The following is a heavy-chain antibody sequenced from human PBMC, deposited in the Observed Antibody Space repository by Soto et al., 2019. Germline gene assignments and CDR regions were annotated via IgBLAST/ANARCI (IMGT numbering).Heavy chain of an antibody. V-gene: IGHV4-39*01. CDR3: GRPLTFYYDSSGSGAFDI. J-gene: IGHJ3*02. CDR2: IYHSGNT. D-gene: IGHD3-22*01. Sequence: ETLSLTCTVSGGSIISSGCYWGWIRQPPGRGLEWIGSIYHSGNTFYSPSLRSRVTISVDTSKNQFSLKLNSVTAADTAIYFCGRPLTFYYDSSGSGAFDIWGRGTMVTVSS. CDR1: GGSIISSGCY.